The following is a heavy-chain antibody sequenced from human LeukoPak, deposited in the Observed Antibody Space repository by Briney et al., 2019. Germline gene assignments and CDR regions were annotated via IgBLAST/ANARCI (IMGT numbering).Heavy chain of an antibody. Sequence: SETLSLTCTVSGGSISSYYWSWIRQPPGKGLEWIGYIYYSGSTNYNPSLKSRVTISVDTSKNQFSLKLSSVTAADTAVYYCAREQMVRGVIISYYYGMDVWGQGTTVTVSS. V-gene: IGHV4-59*12. CDR1: GGSISSYY. J-gene: IGHJ6*02. CDR2: IYYSGST. D-gene: IGHD3-10*01. CDR3: AREQMVRGVIISYYYGMDV.